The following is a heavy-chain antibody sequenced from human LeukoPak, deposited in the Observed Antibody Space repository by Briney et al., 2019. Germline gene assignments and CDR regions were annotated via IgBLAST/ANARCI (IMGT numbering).Heavy chain of an antibody. CDR3: ARNYYDSSGYLGAFDS. CDR2: IIPIFGTA. Sequence: WASVKVSCAASGGTFSGYAISWVRQAPGPGLEWMGGIIPIFGTANDAQKSPGRVTIAADESTSTAYMELRSLRSEDTPLYYCARNYYDSSGYLGAFDSWGQGTMVTVSS. CDR1: GGTFSGYA. V-gene: IGHV1-69*13. J-gene: IGHJ3*02. D-gene: IGHD3-22*01.